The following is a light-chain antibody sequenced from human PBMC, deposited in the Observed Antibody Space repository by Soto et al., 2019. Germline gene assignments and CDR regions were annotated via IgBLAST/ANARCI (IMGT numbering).Light chain of an antibody. CDR1: SSNIGSNT. V-gene: IGLV1-44*01. CDR2: SNN. CDR3: AAWDDSLNVPVYV. Sequence: QSVLTQPLSASGTPGQRVTISCSGSSSNIGSNTVNWYQQLPGTAPKLLIYSNNQRPSGVPDRFSGSKSGTSASLAISGLQSEDEADFYCAAWDDSLNVPVYVFGTGTKVTVL. J-gene: IGLJ1*01.